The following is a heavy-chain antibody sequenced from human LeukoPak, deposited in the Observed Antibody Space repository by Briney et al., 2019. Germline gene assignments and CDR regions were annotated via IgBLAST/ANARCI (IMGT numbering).Heavy chain of an antibody. V-gene: IGHV4-4*09. Sequence: SETLSLTCTVSGGSISSYYWSWIRQPPGKGLEWIGYIYTSGSTNYNPSLKSRVTISVDTSKNQFSLKLSSVTAADTAVYYCARHNWRFTYYDVWSGFYYFDYWGQGTLVTVSS. D-gene: IGHD3-3*01. CDR1: GGSISSYY. CDR3: ARHNWRFTYYDVWSGFYYFDY. J-gene: IGHJ4*02. CDR2: IYTSGST.